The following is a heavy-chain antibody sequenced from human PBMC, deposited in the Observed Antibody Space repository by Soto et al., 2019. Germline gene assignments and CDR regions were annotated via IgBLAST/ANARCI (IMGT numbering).Heavy chain of an antibody. CDR3: ARGGRYLEWFPWFDP. CDR2: MNPNSGDN. V-gene: IGHV1-8*01. CDR1: GYTFASYN. J-gene: IGHJ5*02. D-gene: IGHD3-3*01. Sequence: QVQLVQSGAEVKRPGDSAKVSCKASGYTFASYNIYWVRQVKGQGLEWMGWMNPNSGDNGYAQKFLDRVIMTRDTTIKTAYLELTSLTSEDTAVYYCARGGRYLEWFPWFDPWGQGTLVTVSS.